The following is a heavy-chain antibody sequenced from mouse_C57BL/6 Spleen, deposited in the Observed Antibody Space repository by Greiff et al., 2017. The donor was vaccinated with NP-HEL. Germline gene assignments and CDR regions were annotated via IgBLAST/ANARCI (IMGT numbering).Heavy chain of an antibody. D-gene: IGHD2-1*01. Sequence: VQLMESGAELAKPGASVKLSCKASGYTFTSYWMHWVKQRPGQGLEWIGYINPSSGYTKYNQKFKDKATLTADKSSSTAYMQMNSLTYEDAAVYYYARDTGNYDDYWGQGTTLTVSS. CDR2: INPSSGYT. V-gene: IGHV1-7*01. CDR1: GYTFTSYW. CDR3: ARDTGNYDDY. J-gene: IGHJ2*01.